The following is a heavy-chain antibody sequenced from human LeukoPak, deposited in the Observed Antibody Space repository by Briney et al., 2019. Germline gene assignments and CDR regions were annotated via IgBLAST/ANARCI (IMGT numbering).Heavy chain of an antibody. CDR1: GYSFTSYW. J-gene: IGHJ6*02. D-gene: IGHD1-26*01. CDR2: IYPGDSDT. Sequence: GESLKISCKGSGYSFTSYWIGWVRQMPGKGLEWMGIIYPGDSDTRYSPSFQGQVNISADKSISTAYLQWSSLKASDTAMYYCARISGSQIDYYYYGMDVWGQGTTVTVSS. V-gene: IGHV5-51*01. CDR3: ARISGSQIDYYYYGMDV.